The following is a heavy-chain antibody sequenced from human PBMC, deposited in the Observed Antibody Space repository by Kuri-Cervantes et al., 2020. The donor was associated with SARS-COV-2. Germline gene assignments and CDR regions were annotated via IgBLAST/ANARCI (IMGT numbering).Heavy chain of an antibody. D-gene: IGHD2-15*01. CDR2: ISYDGSNK. CDR3: AVGDCSGGSCYPDYYYGMDI. J-gene: IGHJ6*02. V-gene: IGHV3-30*01. CDR1: GFTFSSYA. Sequence: GGSLRLSCAASGFTFSSYAMHWVRQAPGKGLEWVAVISYDGSNKYYADSVKGRFTISRDNSKNTLYLQMNSLRAEDTAVYYCAVGDCSGGSCYPDYYYGMDIWGQGTTVTVSS.